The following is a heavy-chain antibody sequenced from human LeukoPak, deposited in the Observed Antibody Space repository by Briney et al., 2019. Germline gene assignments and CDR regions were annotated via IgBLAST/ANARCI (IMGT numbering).Heavy chain of an antibody. J-gene: IGHJ4*02. CDR1: GFIFSDYA. CDR2: ITDSGTTT. Sequence: GGSLRLSCAASGFIFSDYAMSWVRQAPGKGLEWVSGITDSGTTTYYADSVKGRFTISRDNSKNSPYLEMSSLRADDTAVYYCVKVATLDDWGQGTLVTVSS. CDR3: VKVATLDD. V-gene: IGHV3-23*01.